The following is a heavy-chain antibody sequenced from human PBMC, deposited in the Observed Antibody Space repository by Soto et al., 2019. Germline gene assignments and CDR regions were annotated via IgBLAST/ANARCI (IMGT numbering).Heavy chain of an antibody. Sequence: QVQLVESGGGVVQPGRSLRLSCAASGFTFSSYGMHWVRQAPGKGLEWVAVISYDGSNKYYADSVKGRFTISRDNSKNTLYLQMNSLRAEDTAVYYCAKDPGDSSGYYPYYFDYWGQGTLVTVSS. CDR2: ISYDGSNK. J-gene: IGHJ4*02. D-gene: IGHD3-22*01. V-gene: IGHV3-30*18. CDR1: GFTFSSYG. CDR3: AKDPGDSSGYYPYYFDY.